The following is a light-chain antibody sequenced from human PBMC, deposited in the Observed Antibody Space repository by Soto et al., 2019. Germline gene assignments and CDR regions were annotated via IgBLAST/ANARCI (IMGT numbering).Light chain of an antibody. CDR2: AAR. J-gene: IGKJ2*01. V-gene: IGKV1-39*01. Sequence: DIQLTQSPSSLSPSVGDRITLSCRASQSISRNLNWYKQMPGKAPSLLIYAARDLQSGVPGRFSGSGSGTEFNLTISSLQPEDLATYDCQKSHSTPYTFGQGTKLEI. CDR3: QKSHSTPYT. CDR1: QSISRN.